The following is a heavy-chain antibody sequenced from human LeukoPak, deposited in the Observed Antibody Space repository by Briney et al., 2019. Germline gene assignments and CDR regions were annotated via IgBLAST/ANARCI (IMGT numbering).Heavy chain of an antibody. CDR1: GGTCRNCG. CDR3: AKGGSGGWSYMDV. J-gene: IGHJ6*04. V-gene: IGHV3-33*06. CDR2: MWNDGSKK. D-gene: IGHD6-19*01. Sequence: GRSLRLSCAASGGTCRNCGMQWVRQAPGKGLEGVAVMWNDGSKKYYADSVKGRFTISRDNSKNTLYLQMNSLTAEDTSMYYCAKGGSGGWSYMDVWGKGTTVSVSS.